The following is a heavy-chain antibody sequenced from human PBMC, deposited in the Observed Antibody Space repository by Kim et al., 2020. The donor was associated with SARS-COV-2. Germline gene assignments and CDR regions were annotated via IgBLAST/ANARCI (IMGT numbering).Heavy chain of an antibody. CDR1: GFTFSSYA. D-gene: IGHD3-22*01. Sequence: GGSLRLSCAASGFTFSSYAMSWVRQAPGKGLEWVSAIYGSAGSTSYADSVKGRFTISRDNSKSILYLQMSSLRAEDTAVYYCAKWRSGYYHLEYWGQGTLVTVSS. J-gene: IGHJ4*02. CDR2: IYGSAGST. CDR3: AKWRSGYYHLEY. V-gene: IGHV3-23*01.